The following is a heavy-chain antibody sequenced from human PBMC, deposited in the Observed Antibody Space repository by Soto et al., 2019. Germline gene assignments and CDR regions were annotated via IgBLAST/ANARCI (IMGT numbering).Heavy chain of an antibody. V-gene: IGHV1-24*01. J-gene: IGHJ4*02. D-gene: IGHD3-10*01. Sequence: ASVKVSCKVSGYTLTELSMHWVRQAPGKGLEWMGGFDPEDGETIYAQKLQGRVTMTTDTSTSTAYMELRSLRSDDTAVYYCARDSPLHYWGQGTLVTVSS. CDR2: FDPEDGET. CDR1: GYTLTELS. CDR3: ARDSPLHY.